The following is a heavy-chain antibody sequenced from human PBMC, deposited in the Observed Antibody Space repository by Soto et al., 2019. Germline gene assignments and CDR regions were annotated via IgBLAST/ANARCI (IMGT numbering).Heavy chain of an antibody. D-gene: IGHD4-17*01. V-gene: IGHV4-39*01. Sequence: QLQLHESGPGLVRPSETLSLTCSVSGGSITSGNYYWGWIRQPPGKGLEWIATIHYNGHTYYNPSLKGRVTISVDTSKTQFSLDVNSVTAADTAVYYCARHFNRVYGDDYFDSWGQGTLVTVSS. J-gene: IGHJ4*02. CDR3: ARHFNRVYGDDYFDS. CDR1: GGSITSGNYY. CDR2: IHYNGHT.